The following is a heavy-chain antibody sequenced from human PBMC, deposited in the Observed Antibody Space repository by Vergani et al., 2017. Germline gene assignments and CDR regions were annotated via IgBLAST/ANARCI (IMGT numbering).Heavy chain of an antibody. Sequence: VQLQESGPGLVKPSGTLSLTCAVSGGSISSSNWWSWVRQPPGKGLEWVSAISGSGGSTYYADSVKGRFTISRDNSKNTLYLQMNSLRAEDTAVYYCAGGDMVRGTSVPFDYWGQGTLVTVSS. J-gene: IGHJ4*02. CDR1: GGSISSSN. V-gene: IGHV3-23*01. D-gene: IGHD3-10*01. CDR2: ISGSGGST. CDR3: AGGDMVRGTSVPFDY.